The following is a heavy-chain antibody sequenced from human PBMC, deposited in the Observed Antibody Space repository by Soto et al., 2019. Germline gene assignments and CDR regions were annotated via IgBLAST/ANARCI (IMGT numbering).Heavy chain of an antibody. Sequence: GGSLRLSCAASGFTFSSYAMSWVRQAPGKGLEWVSAISGSGGSTYYADSVKGRFTISRDNSKNTLYLQMNSLRAEDTAVYYCAKDPKHRYTWNLGGFDYWGHGTLVTASS. J-gene: IGHJ4*01. V-gene: IGHV3-23*01. D-gene: IGHD1-7*01. CDR2: ISGSGGST. CDR1: GFTFSSYA. CDR3: AKDPKHRYTWNLGGFDY.